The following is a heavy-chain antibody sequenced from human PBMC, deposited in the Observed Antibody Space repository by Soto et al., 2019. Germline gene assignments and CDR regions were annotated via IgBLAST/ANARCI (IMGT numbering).Heavy chain of an antibody. CDR2: IDYSGST. CDR3: AILPRLLICFGQLHY. V-gene: IGHV4-30-4*01. D-gene: IGHD3-10*01. J-gene: IGHJ4*02. Sequence: SETLSLTCTVSGGSISSGDYYWSWIRQPPGKGLEWIGYIDYSGSTYYNPSLRSRLTISVDTSKNQFSLKLSSVTAADTAVYYCAILPRLLICFGQLHYWGRGTLVPVSS. CDR1: GGSISSGDYY.